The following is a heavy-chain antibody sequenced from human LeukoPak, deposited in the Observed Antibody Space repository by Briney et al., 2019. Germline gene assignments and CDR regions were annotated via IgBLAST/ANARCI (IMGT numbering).Heavy chain of an antibody. CDR1: GGSFSGYY. CDR3: ARDRGDWYSSSSWFDP. D-gene: IGHD6-6*01. CDR2: INHSGST. V-gene: IGHV4-34*01. Sequence: SETLSLTCAVYGGSFSGYYWSWLRQPPGKGLEWIGEINHSGSTNYNPSLKSRVTISVDTSKNQFSLKLSSVTAADTAVYYCARDRGDWYSSSSWFDPWGQGTLVTVSS. J-gene: IGHJ5*02.